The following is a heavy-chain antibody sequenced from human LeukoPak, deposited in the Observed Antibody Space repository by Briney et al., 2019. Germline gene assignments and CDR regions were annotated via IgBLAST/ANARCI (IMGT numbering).Heavy chain of an antibody. D-gene: IGHD5-18*01. V-gene: IGHV1-18*01. CDR1: GYTFTSYG. CDR3: ARDGTATGPRGNWFDP. CDR2: ISAYNGNT. Sequence: ASVKVSCKASGYTFTSYGISWVRQAPGQGLEWMGWISAYNGNTNYAQKLQGRVTMTTDTSTSTAYMELRSLRSDDTAVYYCARDGTATGPRGNWFDPWGQGTLVTVSS. J-gene: IGHJ5*02.